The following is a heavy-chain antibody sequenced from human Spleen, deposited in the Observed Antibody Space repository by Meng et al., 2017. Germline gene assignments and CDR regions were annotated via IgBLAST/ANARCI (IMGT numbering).Heavy chain of an antibody. J-gene: IGHJ4*01. CDR1: GGSISSSSYY. D-gene: IGHD3-16*02. CDR2: IYYSGST. V-gene: IGHV4-31*03. CDR3: ARGLSHDYVWGNYRYQYYFDY. Sequence: SETLSLTCTVSGGSISSSSYYWGWIRQPPGKGLEWIGYIYYSGSTYYNPSLKSRITISVDTSKNQFSLKLSSVTAADTAVYYCARGLSHDYVWGNYRYQYYFDYWARGPVVTVTS.